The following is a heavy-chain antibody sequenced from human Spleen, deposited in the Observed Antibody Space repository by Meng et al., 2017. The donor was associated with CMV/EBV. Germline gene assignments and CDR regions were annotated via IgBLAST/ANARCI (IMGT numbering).Heavy chain of an antibody. CDR3: ARDKPAEYQLPVDY. D-gene: IGHD2-2*01. CDR2: VSAHSGKT. CDR1: GFVFTAYG. Sequence: ASVKVSCKASGFVFTAYGISWVRQAPGQGLEWMGWVSAHSGKTQYAQRLQGRVTMTADTSTKTAYMALRSLRSDDTGVYYCARDKPAEYQLPVDYWGQGTLVTVSS. V-gene: IGHV1-18*01. J-gene: IGHJ4*02.